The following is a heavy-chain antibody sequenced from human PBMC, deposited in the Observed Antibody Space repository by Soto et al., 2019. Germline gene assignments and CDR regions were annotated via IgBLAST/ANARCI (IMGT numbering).Heavy chain of an antibody. CDR1: GGSISSSSYY. Sequence: QLQLQESGPGLVKPSETLSLTCTVSGGSISSSSYYWGWIRQPPGKGLEWIGSIYYSGSTYYTPSLKSRVTISVDTSKNQFSLKLSSVTAADTAVYYCARFTTGLINEGWGQGSLVTVSS. V-gene: IGHV4-39*01. CDR2: IYYSGST. D-gene: IGHD1-1*01. J-gene: IGHJ4*02. CDR3: ARFTTGLINEG.